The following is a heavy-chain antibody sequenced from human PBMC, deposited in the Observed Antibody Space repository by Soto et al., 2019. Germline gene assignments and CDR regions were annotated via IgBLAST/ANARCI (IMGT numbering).Heavy chain of an antibody. Sequence: EVQLVDSGGGIVQPGGSLRVSWAASGFTCSTYWMHWVRQAPWKGLVWVARLDNDGTNTRYADSVKGRFTVSRDNGKNTVYLQMDSLRAEDTAVYYCARDGGTYFAYWCQGTLVTVSS. J-gene: IGHJ4*02. CDR2: LDNDGTNT. CDR1: GFTCSTYW. V-gene: IGHV3-74*01. CDR3: ARDGGTYFAY. D-gene: IGHD3-16*01.